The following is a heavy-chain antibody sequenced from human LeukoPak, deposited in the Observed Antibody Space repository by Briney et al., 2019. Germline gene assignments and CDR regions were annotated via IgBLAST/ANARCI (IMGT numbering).Heavy chain of an antibody. CDR3: ARPHDYDFWSGYPNNWFDP. V-gene: IGHV1-18*01. CDR2: ISAYNGNT. D-gene: IGHD3-3*01. Sequence: ASVKVSCKASGYTFTSYGISWVRQAPGQGLEWMGWISAYNGNTNYAQKLRGRVTMTTDTSTSTAYMELRSLRSDDTAVYYCARPHDYDFWSGYPNNWFDPWGQGTLVTVSS. J-gene: IGHJ5*02. CDR1: GYTFTSYG.